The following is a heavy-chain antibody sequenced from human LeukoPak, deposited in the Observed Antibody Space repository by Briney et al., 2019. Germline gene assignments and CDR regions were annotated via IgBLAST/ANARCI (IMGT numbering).Heavy chain of an antibody. D-gene: IGHD3-22*01. CDR1: GYTFTSYD. J-gene: IGHJ3*02. V-gene: IGHV1-8*03. CDR3: AREAHYYDSSGFPSTGAFDI. Sequence: ASVKVSCKASGYTFTSYDINWVRQATGQGLEWMGWMNPNSGNTGYAQKFQGRVTITRNTSISTAYMELSSLRAEDTAVYYCAREAHYYDSSGFPSTGAFDIWGQATMVTVSS. CDR2: MNPNSGNT.